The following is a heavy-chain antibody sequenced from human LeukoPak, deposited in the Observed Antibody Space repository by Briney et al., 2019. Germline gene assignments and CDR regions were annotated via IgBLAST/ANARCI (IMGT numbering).Heavy chain of an antibody. D-gene: IGHD4-17*01. CDR3: ARDFDYGAFDI. V-gene: IGHV3-66*01. CDR2: IYSGGST. CDR1: GFTVSSNY. J-gene: IGHJ3*02. Sequence: PGGSLRPSCAASGFTVSSNYMSWVRQAPGKGLEWVSVIYSGGSTCYADSVKGRFTISRDNSKNTLYLQMNSLRAEDTAVYYCARDFDYGAFDIWGQGTMVTVSS.